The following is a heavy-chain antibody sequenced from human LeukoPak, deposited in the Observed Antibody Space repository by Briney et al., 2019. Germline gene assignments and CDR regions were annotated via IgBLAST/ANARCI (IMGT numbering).Heavy chain of an antibody. D-gene: IGHD2-15*01. V-gene: IGHV3-23*01. CDR2: ISDSGGNT. CDR1: GFTFSTFA. Sequence: GGSLRLSCAASGFTFSTFAMSWVRQAPGKGLEWVSSISDSGGNTYYADSVKGRFTISRDNSKNTLYLQMNSLRAEDTAVYYCARSPVSGYCSGGSCYYYYDMDVWGQGTTVTVSS. CDR3: ARSPVSGYCSGGSCYYYYDMDV. J-gene: IGHJ6*02.